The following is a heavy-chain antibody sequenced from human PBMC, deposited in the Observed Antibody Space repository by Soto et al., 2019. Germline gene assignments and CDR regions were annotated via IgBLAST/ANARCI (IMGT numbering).Heavy chain of an antibody. CDR3: AKGLGGFGGDYNCFDY. D-gene: IGHD4-17*01. V-gene: IGHV3-30*14. CDR1: GFTFSSYA. CDR2: ISYDGSNK. J-gene: IGHJ4*02. Sequence: QVQLVESGGGVVQPGRSLRLSCAASGFTFSSYAMHWVRQAPGKGLEWVAVISYDGSNKYYADSVKGRFTISRDNSKNTLYLQMNSLRAEDTAVYYCAKGLGGFGGDYNCFDYWGQGTLVTVSS.